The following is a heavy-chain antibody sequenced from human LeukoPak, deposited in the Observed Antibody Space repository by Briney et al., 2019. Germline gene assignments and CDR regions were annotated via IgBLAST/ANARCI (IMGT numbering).Heavy chain of an antibody. CDR1: GFTFSSYS. V-gene: IGHV3-21*04. J-gene: IGHJ2*01. CDR2: ISSSSSYI. Sequence: GGSLRLSCAASGFTFSSYSMNWVRQAPGKGLEWVSSISSSSSYIYYADSVKGRFTISRDNSKNTLYLQMNSLRAEDTAVYYCAKDAPPDEYYDSSGYWYFDLWGRGTLVTVSS. CDR3: AKDAPPDEYYDSSGYWYFDL. D-gene: IGHD3-22*01.